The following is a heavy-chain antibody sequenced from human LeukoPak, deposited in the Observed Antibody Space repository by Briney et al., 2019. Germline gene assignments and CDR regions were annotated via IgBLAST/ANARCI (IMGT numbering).Heavy chain of an antibody. CDR1: GYTLTNYN. J-gene: IGHJ4*02. CDR3: ARDLAGDYGDY. V-gene: IGHV1-18*01. D-gene: IGHD3-10*01. Sequence: ASVKVSCKASGYTLTNYNITWVRQAPRQGLEWMGWISAYNGNTNYAQKFQGRVTMTTDTSSSTAYMELRSLRSDDTAVYYCARDLAGDYGDYWGQGTLVTVSS. CDR2: ISAYNGNT.